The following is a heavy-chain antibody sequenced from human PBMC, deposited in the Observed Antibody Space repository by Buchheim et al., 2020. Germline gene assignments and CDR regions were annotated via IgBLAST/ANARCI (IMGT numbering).Heavy chain of an antibody. CDR2: IDPSRGGT. CDR3: AREGCTNDAFDY. Sequence: QVQLVQSGAEVKKPGDSVKVSCKASGYTFASYYMHWVRQAPGQGLEWMGIIDPSRGGTSYAQKFQGRVTMTRDTSISTAYMELSRLRSDDTAVYYCAREGCTNDAFDYWGQGTL. J-gene: IGHJ4*02. CDR1: GYTFASYY. V-gene: IGHV1-46*01. D-gene: IGHD2-8*01.